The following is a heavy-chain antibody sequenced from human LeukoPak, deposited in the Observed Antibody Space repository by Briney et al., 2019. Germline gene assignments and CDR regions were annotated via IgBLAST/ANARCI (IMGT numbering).Heavy chain of an antibody. D-gene: IGHD5-18*01. CDR2: MNPNSGNT. V-gene: IGHV1-8*03. Sequence: ASVKVSCKASGYTFTSYAISWVRQAPGQGLEWMGWMNPNSGNTGYAQKFQGRVTITRNNSMSTAYMELSSLRSEDTAVYYCARGIHRSLKRPQYYYYMDVWGKGTTVTVSS. CDR3: ARGIHRSLKRPQYYYYMDV. CDR1: GYTFTSYA. J-gene: IGHJ6*03.